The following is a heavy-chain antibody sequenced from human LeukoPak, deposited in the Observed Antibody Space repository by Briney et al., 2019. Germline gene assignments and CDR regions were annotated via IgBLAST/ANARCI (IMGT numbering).Heavy chain of an antibody. CDR2: ISYDGRNK. CDR1: GFTFSSYG. Sequence: GGSLRLSCAASGFTFSSYGMHWVRQAPGKGLEWVAVISYDGRNKYYADSVKGRSAVSRDSSTNTLYLQMNSLRVEDSAVYHCAKEPFSSGSWFDPWGQGTLVTVSS. CDR3: AKEPFSSGSWFDP. D-gene: IGHD3-10*01. J-gene: IGHJ5*02. V-gene: IGHV3-30*18.